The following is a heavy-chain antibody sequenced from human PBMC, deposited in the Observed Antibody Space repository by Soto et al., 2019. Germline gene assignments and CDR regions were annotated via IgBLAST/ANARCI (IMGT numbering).Heavy chain of an antibody. J-gene: IGHJ4*02. Sequence: SQTLSLTCAITGDSVSSNSAAWNWIRQSPSRGLEWLGRTYYRSKWYHDYAVSVRSRITINPDTSKNQFSLQLNSVTPDDTAVYLCARDRYSTTYFVYWGEGTMATVYS. CDR1: GDSVSSNSAA. CDR2: TYYRSKWYH. CDR3: ARDRYSTTYFVY. D-gene: IGHD2-2*01. V-gene: IGHV6-1*01.